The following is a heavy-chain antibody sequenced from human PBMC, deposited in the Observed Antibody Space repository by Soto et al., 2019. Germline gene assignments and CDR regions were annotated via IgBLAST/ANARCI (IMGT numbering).Heavy chain of an antibody. J-gene: IGHJ4*02. CDR3: ARHREPGYCRTAGSY. D-gene: IGHD5-12*01. CDR2: IYPGDSDT. CDR1: GYSFPSYW. V-gene: IGHV5-51*01. Sequence: EVQLVQSGVEVKKPGESLKISCKGSGYSFPSYWIGWVRQMPGKGLEWMGSIYPGDSDTRYSPSFQGQVTISADKSIIAAYMEWRSLKPSDTAIYYCARHREPGYCRTAGSYWGQGSLVTVSS.